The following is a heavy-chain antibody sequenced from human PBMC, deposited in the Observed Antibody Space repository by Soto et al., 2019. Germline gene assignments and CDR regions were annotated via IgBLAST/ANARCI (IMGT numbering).Heavy chain of an antibody. CDR3: VKDPSSRYSSSSLVY. V-gene: IGHV3-64D*06. CDR2: ISSNGGST. J-gene: IGHJ4*02. Sequence: GGSLRLSCSASGFTFSSYAMHWVRQAPGKGLEYVAAISSNGGSTYYADSVKGRFTISRDNSKNTLYLQMGSLRAEDTAVYYCVKDPSSRYSSSSLVYWGQGTLVTVSS. D-gene: IGHD6-6*01. CDR1: GFTFSSYA.